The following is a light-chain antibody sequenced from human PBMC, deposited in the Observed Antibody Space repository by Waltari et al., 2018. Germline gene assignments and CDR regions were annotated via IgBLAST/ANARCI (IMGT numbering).Light chain of an antibody. CDR1: QTISDY. CDR2: AAS. J-gene: IGKJ1*01. CDR3: QQSYTTRWT. Sequence: DIQMTQSPSSLSASVGDRVTSPCQPSQTISDYLDWYQVKPGKAPKLLIYAASNLQSGVPSRFSGSGSGTSFTLTITGLQPEDFATYYCQQSYTTRWTFGQGTTVDFK. V-gene: IGKV1-39*01.